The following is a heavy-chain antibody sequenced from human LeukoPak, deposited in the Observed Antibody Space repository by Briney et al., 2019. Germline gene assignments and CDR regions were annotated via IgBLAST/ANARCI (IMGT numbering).Heavy chain of an antibody. CDR3: ARVREDGYNFDY. D-gene: IGHD5-24*01. CDR1: GFTFSSYG. Sequence: GRSLRLSCAASGFTFSSYGMHWVRQAPGKGLEWVAVISYDGSNKYYADSVKGRFTISRDNSKNTLYLQMNSLRAEDTAVYYCARVREDGYNFDYWGQGTLVTVSS. J-gene: IGHJ4*02. CDR2: ISYDGSNK. V-gene: IGHV3-30*03.